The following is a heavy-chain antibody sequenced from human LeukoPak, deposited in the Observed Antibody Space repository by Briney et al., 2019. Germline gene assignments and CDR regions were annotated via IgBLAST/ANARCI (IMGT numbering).Heavy chain of an antibody. CDR1: GFTFGDYG. J-gene: IGHJ3*02. V-gene: IGHV3-20*04. CDR2: INWNGGST. D-gene: IGHD3-22*01. CDR3: ARGAPGVYDSSGYYRPDAFDI. Sequence: GGSLRLSCAASGFTFGDYGISWVRQAPGKGLEWVSGINWNGGSTGYADSVKGRFTISRDNAKNSLYLQMNSLRAEDTALYYCARGAPGVYDSSGYYRPDAFDIWGQGTMVTVSS.